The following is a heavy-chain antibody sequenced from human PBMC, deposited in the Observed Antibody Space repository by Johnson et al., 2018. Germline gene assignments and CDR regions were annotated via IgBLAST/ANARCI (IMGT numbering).Heavy chain of an antibody. D-gene: IGHD6-19*01. V-gene: IGHV3-23*04. CDR2: ISDSGGST. CDR3: AKETPYSSGWSNYMDV. Sequence: VQLVQSGGGLVQXGGSLRLSCAASGFSFSSYAMSWVRQAPGKGLEWVSTISDSGGSTYYADSVKGRFTISRDNSKNTLYLQMNSLRAEDTAVYYCAKETPYSSGWSNYMDVWGKGTTVTVSS. J-gene: IGHJ6*03. CDR1: GFSFSSYA.